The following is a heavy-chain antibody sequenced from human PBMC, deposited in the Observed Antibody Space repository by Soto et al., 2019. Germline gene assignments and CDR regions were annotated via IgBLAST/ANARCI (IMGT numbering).Heavy chain of an antibody. CDR3: TRHTVDY. V-gene: IGHV3-73*02. J-gene: IGHJ4*02. Sequence: EVQLVESGGGLVQPGGSLKLSCAASGFSFSDSAIHWVRQASGKGLEWVGRTRSKAHSYATAFAAPVKGRFTISRDESKNTVYLRMNSLKTEDTAVYYCTRHTVDYWGQGTLVTVSS. CDR1: GFSFSDSA. CDR2: TRSKAHSYAT. D-gene: IGHD4-4*01.